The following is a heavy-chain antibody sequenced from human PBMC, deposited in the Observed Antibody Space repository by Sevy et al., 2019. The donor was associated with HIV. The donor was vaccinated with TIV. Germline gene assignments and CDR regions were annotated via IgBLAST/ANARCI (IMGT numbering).Heavy chain of an antibody. D-gene: IGHD2-15*01. J-gene: IGHJ6*02. Sequence: GGSLRLSCAASGFTFSSYAMHWVRQAPGKGLEWVAVISYDGSNKYYADSVKGRFTISRDNSKNTLYLQMNSLRAEDTAVYYCARERGYCSGGSCYYPYYYYGMDVWGQGTTVTVSS. CDR3: ARERGYCSGGSCYYPYYYYGMDV. CDR1: GFTFSSYA. V-gene: IGHV3-30-3*01. CDR2: ISYDGSNK.